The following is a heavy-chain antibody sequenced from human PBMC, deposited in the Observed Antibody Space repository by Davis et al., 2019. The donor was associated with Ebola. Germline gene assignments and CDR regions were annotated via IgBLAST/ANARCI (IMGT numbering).Heavy chain of an antibody. D-gene: IGHD3-22*01. CDR3: ARVINYYDSSGYYSYFDY. CDR1: GYTFTSYY. Sequence: AASVKVSCKASGYTFTSYYMHWVRQAPGQGLEWMGIINPSGGSTSYAQKFQGRVTMTRDTSTSTVYMELSSLRSEDTAVYYCARVINYYDSSGYYSYFDYWGQGTLVTVSS. V-gene: IGHV1-46*01. J-gene: IGHJ4*02. CDR2: INPSGGST.